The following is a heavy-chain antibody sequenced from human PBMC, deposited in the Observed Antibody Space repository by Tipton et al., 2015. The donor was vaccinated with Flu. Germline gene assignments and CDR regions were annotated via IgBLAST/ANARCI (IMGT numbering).Heavy chain of an antibody. V-gene: IGHV4-4*07. D-gene: IGHD3-10*01. CDR3: ARGSGSGTYVIFDY. J-gene: IGHJ4*02. CDR2: IYSSGST. CDR1: GGSISSYY. Sequence: TLSLTCTVSGGSISSYYWSWIRQPAGKGLEWIGRIYSSGSTNYNPSLKSRVTMSVETSKNQFSLKLSSVTAADTAVYYCARGSGSGTYVIFDYWSQGTLVTVSS.